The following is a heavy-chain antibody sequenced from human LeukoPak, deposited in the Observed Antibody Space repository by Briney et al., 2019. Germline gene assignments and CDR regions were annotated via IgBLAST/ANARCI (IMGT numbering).Heavy chain of an antibody. D-gene: IGHD4-17*01. CDR2: ISSSSTTI. V-gene: IGHV3-48*02. Sequence: GASLRLSCAASGFTFSPFGMNWVRKAPGKGLEWVSYISSSSTTIYYADSVKGRFTISRDNAKNSLYLQMHSLRDDDTAVYYCARDPRDYGDFTGGFWGQGTLVTVSS. CDR1: GFTFSPFG. J-gene: IGHJ4*02. CDR3: ARDPRDYGDFTGGF.